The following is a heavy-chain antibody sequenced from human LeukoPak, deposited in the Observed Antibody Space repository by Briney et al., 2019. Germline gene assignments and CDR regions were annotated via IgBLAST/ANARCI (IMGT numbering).Heavy chain of an antibody. D-gene: IGHD3-10*01. CDR2: ISSSSSYT. CDR1: GFTLSDYY. J-gene: IGHJ4*02. CDR3: ARDVYYGSGSYFFDY. V-gene: IGHV3-11*05. Sequence: PGGSLRLSCAASGFTLSDYYMACVRQAPGKGLEWVSYISSSSSYTNYADSVKGRFTISRDNAENSLYLQMNSLRAEDTAVYYCARDVYYGSGSYFFDYWGQGTLVTVSS.